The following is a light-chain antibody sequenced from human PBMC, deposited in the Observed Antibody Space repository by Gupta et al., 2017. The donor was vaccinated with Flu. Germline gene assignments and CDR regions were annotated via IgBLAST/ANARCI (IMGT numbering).Light chain of an antibody. Sequence: QSALTQPASVSGSPGQSITISCTGTSSDIGSYNYVSWYQQHPGEAPKLMIYDVTNRPAGVSYRFSGSKSGNRASLTISGLQADDEADYYCSSYTTSSTLVFGGGTKVTVL. CDR1: SSDIGSYNY. J-gene: IGLJ2*01. CDR3: SSYTTSSTLV. CDR2: DVT. V-gene: IGLV2-14*01.